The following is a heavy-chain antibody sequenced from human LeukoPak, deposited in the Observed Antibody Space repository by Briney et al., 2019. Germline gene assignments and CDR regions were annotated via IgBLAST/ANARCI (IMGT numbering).Heavy chain of an antibody. D-gene: IGHD6-13*01. V-gene: IGHV3-11*04. J-gene: IGHJ3*02. CDR1: GFTFSDYY. CDR2: ISSSGSTI. Sequence: GGSLRLSCAASGFTFSDYYMSWIRQAPGKGLEWVSYISSSGSTIYYADSVKGRFTISRDNAKNSLYLQMNSLRAEDAAVYYCAREGSAAPDAFDIWGQGTMVTVSS. CDR3: AREGSAAPDAFDI.